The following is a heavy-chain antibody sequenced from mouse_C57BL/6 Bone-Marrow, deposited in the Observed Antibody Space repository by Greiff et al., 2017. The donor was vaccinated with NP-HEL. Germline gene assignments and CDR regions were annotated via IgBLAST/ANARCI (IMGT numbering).Heavy chain of an antibody. V-gene: IGHV1-50*01. Sequence: VQLQQPGAELVKPGASVKLSCKASGYTFTSYWMQWVKQRPGQGLEWIGEIDPSDSYTNYNQKFKGKATLTVDPSSSTAYMQLSSLTSEDSAVYYCAVVAWYFDVGGTGTTVTVSS. D-gene: IGHD1-1*01. CDR2: IDPSDSYT. J-gene: IGHJ1*03. CDR3: AVVAWYFDV. CDR1: GYTFTSYW.